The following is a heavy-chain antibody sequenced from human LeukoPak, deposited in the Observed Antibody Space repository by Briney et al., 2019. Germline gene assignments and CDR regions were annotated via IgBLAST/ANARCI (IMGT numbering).Heavy chain of an antibody. D-gene: IGHD2-2*01. CDR3: VLGAAMSYYYYGMDV. CDR1: GFTFIHAW. V-gene: IGHV3-15*01. J-gene: IGHJ6*02. CDR2: IKSKGGGGTT. Sequence: PGGSLRLSCAASGFTFIHAWMSWVRQAPGRGLEWVGRIKSKGGGGTTDYAAPVKGRFTISRDDSKNTLYLQVDSLKTEDTAVYYCVLGAAMSYYYYGMDVWGQGTTVTVSS.